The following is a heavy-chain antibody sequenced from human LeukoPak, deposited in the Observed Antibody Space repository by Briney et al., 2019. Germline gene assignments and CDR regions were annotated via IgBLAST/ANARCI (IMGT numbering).Heavy chain of an antibody. J-gene: IGHJ4*02. CDR1: GFTFSTYA. CDR2: ISGSGEST. Sequence: QPGGSLRLSCAASGFTFSTYAMSWVRHAPGTGLEWVSAISGSGESTYYAGSVKGRFTISRDNSKNTLYLQMNSLRAEDTALYYCAKDAKRNYDFWDRFDYWGQGTLVTVSS. D-gene: IGHD3-3*01. CDR3: AKDAKRNYDFWDRFDY. V-gene: IGHV3-23*01.